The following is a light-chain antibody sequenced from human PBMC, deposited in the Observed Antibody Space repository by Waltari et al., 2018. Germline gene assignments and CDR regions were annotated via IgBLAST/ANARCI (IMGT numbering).Light chain of an antibody. CDR1: QSLSNNY. CDR3: QKYGSTPRP. J-gene: IGKJ4*01. Sequence: EIVLTQSPGTLSLSPGERASLSCRASQSLSNNYVAWDQHKPGQAPRPLIFDASRRATGIPDRFSGSGSGTDFTLTISSLEPEDFAVYYCQKYGSTPRPFGRGTKVEIK. CDR2: DAS. V-gene: IGKV3-20*01.